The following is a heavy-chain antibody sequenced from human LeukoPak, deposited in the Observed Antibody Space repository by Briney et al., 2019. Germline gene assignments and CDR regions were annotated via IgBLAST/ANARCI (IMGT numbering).Heavy chain of an antibody. CDR2: VSYSGST. CDR3: ARGNAN. J-gene: IGHJ4*02. Sequence: SETLSLTCTVSGGSINSYYWSWIRQPPGKGLEWIGYVSYSGSTNYNPSLKSRVTISVDTSKNLFFLKLTSVTAADTALYYCARGNANWGQGTLVTVSS. V-gene: IGHV4-59*01. CDR1: GGSINSYY.